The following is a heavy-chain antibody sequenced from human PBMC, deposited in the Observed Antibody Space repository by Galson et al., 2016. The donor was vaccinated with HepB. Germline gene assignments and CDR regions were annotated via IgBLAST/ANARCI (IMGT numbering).Heavy chain of an antibody. Sequence: SLRLSCAASGFTFSTYAMNWVRQVPGKGLEWVSLISGNGGTTYYADSVKDRFTISRDNAKSTVYLQMNSLGAEDTAVYYCAKGGDTRDWGQGTLVTVSS. D-gene: IGHD1-26*01. J-gene: IGHJ4*02. CDR3: AKGGDTRD. V-gene: IGHV3-23*01. CDR1: GFTFSTYA. CDR2: ISGNGGTT.